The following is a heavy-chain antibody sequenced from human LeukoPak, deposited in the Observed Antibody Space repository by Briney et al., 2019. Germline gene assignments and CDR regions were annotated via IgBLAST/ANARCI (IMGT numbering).Heavy chain of an antibody. Sequence: ASVKVSCKASGYTFTSYGISWVRQAPGQGLEWMGWISAYNGNTNYAQKLQGRVTMTTDTSTSTAYMELRSLRSDDTAVYYYARAPRTVVVAATPTVYWGQGTLVTVSS. V-gene: IGHV1-18*01. D-gene: IGHD2-15*01. CDR2: ISAYNGNT. J-gene: IGHJ4*02. CDR1: GYTFTSYG. CDR3: ARAPRTVVVAATPTVY.